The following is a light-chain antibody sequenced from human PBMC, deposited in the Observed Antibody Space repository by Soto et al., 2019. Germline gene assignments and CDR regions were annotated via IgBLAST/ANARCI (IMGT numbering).Light chain of an antibody. CDR2: VAS. V-gene: IGKV3-15*01. J-gene: IGKJ4*01. CDR3: QQYNVWPLT. CDR1: QSVSSN. Sequence: EIVMTQSPATLSVSPGERATLSCRASQSVSSNLAWYQQKPGQTPKLFIYVASTRATGIPARFSGSGSGTEFTLTISSLPSEDFAVYYCQQYNVWPLTFGGGTKVEFK.